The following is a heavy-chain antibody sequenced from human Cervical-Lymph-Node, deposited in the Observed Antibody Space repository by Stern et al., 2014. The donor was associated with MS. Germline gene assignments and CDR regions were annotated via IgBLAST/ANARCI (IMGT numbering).Heavy chain of an antibody. Sequence: MQLVQSGGGLVKPGGTLRLSCIASGFDFDSYSMSWVRQVPGTGLEWVASSSSSGTKIFYADSVKGRFTISRDNSMKSLYLQMKSLRLEDTATYYCASPHCGGDCWANDQYTMDVWGQGTTVTVSS. D-gene: IGHD2-21*02. CDR2: SSSSGTKI. CDR3: ASPHCGGDCWANDQYTMDV. V-gene: IGHV3-21*01. CDR1: GFDFDSYS. J-gene: IGHJ6*02.